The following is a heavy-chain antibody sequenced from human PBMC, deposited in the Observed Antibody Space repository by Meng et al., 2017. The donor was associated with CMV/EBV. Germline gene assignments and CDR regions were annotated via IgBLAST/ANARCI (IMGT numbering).Heavy chain of an antibody. Sequence: GPLQKWAPGRLKPSAPLSLTCAVYGGSFSGYYWSWIRQPPGKGLEWIGEINHSGSTNYNPSLKSRVTISVDTSKNQFSLKLSSVTAADTAVYYCARVWDSGWDYWGQGTLVTVSS. CDR1: GGSFSGYY. J-gene: IGHJ4*02. V-gene: IGHV4-34*01. CDR3: ARVWDSGWDY. D-gene: IGHD3-22*01. CDR2: INHSGST.